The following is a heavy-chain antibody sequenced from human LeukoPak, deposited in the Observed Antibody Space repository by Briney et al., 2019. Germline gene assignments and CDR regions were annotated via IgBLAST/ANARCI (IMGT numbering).Heavy chain of an antibody. J-gene: IGHJ4*02. CDR3: ASSERDSSSWYFDY. V-gene: IGHV4-59*01. CDR2: IYYSGST. CDR1: GGSISSYY. Sequence: SETLSLTCTVSGGSISSYYWSWIRQPPGKGLEWIGYIYYSGSTNYNPSLKSRVTISVDTSKNQFSLKLSSVTAADTAVYCCASSERDSSSWYFDYWGQGTLVTVSS. D-gene: IGHD6-13*01.